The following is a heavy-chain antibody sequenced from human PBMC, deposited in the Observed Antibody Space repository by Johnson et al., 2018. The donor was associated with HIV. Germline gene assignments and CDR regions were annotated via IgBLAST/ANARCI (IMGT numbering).Heavy chain of an antibody. J-gene: IGHJ3*02. CDR3: AKEVATRGIVGARGAFDI. CDR2: ISTTGVST. Sequence: MQLVESGGGLVQPGGSLRLSCTPSGFTFSNYAIYWVRQAPGKGLEYVSAISTTGVSTYYADSVRGRLTISRDNSKNTLYLQMGSLRAEDTAVYYCAKEVATRGIVGARGAFDIWGQGTMVTVSS. V-gene: IGHV3-64*07. CDR1: GFTFSNYA. D-gene: IGHD1-26*01.